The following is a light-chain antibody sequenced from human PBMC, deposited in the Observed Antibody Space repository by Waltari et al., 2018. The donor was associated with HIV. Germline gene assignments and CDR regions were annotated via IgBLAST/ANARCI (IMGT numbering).Light chain of an antibody. CDR2: EVT. J-gene: IGLJ3*02. V-gene: IGLV2-8*01. CDR3: SSFAGNNVWV. Sequence: QSALTQPPSASGSPGESVTTSCTGTRSDVGAYHHVSWYQQHPGKAPKLLIYEVTRRPSGVPDRFSGSKSGNTASLTVSGLQAEDEADFYCSSFAGNNVWVFGGGTKLTVL. CDR1: RSDVGAYHH.